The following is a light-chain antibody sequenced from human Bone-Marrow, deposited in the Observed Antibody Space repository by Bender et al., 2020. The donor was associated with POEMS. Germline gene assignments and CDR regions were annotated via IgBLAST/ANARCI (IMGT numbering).Light chain of an antibody. V-gene: IGLV1-44*01. CDR3: AAWDDSLNAVL. J-gene: IGLJ2*01. CDR2: SSH. Sequence: QSVLTQPPSASGTPGQRVTISCSGGSSNIGAHAVNWYQHLPGTAPKLLIYSSHRRPSEVPDRFSGSKSGTSAALAISGLQSEDEADYYCAAWDDSLNAVLFGGGTKLTVL. CDR1: SSNIGAHA.